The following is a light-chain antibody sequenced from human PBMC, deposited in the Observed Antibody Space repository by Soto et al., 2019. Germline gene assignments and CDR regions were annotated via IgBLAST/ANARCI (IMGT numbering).Light chain of an antibody. Sequence: QSALTQPASVSGSPGQSITISCTGTSSDVGTYNFVSWYQQHPRKAPKLVIYEVSNRPSGVPNRFFGSKSGNRASLTISGLQAEDEADYYCCSYTGGSSWVFGGGTKLTVL. CDR2: EVS. J-gene: IGLJ3*02. V-gene: IGLV2-14*01. CDR3: CSYTGGSSWV. CDR1: SSDVGTYNF.